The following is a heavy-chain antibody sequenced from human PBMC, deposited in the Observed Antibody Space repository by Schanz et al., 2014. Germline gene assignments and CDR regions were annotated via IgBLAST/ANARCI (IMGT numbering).Heavy chain of an antibody. CDR1: GYTFTNYG. D-gene: IGHD6-13*01. J-gene: IGHJ4*02. CDR3: ARDRGIAAADTFDY. Sequence: QVRLVQSGAELKMPGATVKVSCETSGYTFTNYGVSWVRQAPGQGLEWVAWISPYNGNTAYAQKVQGRVTMTADTPTSTVYMEVRSLTSDDTAVYYCARDRGIAAADTFDYWGQGTLVTVSS. CDR2: ISPYNGNT. V-gene: IGHV1-18*01.